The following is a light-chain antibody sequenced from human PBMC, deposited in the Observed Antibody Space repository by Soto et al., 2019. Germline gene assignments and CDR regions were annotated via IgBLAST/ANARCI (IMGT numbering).Light chain of an antibody. Sequence: EVVMTQSTATLSVSPGEGATLSCRASQGIGATLAWYQPKPGQTPRLLIYDTSTRATGVPARFSGSRSGTEFTLTINSLQSEDFAVYYCQRYNNWPLTFGGGTKVESK. CDR2: DTS. CDR1: QGIGAT. CDR3: QRYNNWPLT. J-gene: IGKJ4*01. V-gene: IGKV3-15*01.